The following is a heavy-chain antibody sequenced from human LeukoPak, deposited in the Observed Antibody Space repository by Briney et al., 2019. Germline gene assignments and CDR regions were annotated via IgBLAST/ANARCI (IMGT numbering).Heavy chain of an antibody. J-gene: IGHJ4*02. V-gene: IGHV3-7*01. Sequence: GGSLRLSCAASGFTFTSYWMSWVRQAPGKGLEWVANIKYDGSEKNSVDSVKGRFTISRDNSKNTLYLQMNSLRAEDTAVYYCAKGDGADYFDYWGQGTLVTVSS. D-gene: IGHD1-26*01. CDR3: AKGDGADYFDY. CDR1: GFTFTSYW. CDR2: IKYDGSEK.